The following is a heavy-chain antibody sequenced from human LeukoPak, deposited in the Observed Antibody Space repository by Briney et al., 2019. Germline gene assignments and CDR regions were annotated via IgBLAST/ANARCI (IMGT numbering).Heavy chain of an antibody. J-gene: IGHJ6*02. CDR3: AIDSSGKKYYYYGMDV. D-gene: IGHD3-22*01. CDR2: IYTSGST. CDR1: GGSISSGSYY. Sequence: SQTLSLTCTVSGGSISSGSYYWSWTRQPAGKGLEWIRRIYTSGSTNYNPPLKSRVTISVDTSKNQFSLKLSSVTAADTAVYYCAIDSSGKKYYYYGMDVWGQGTTVTVSS. V-gene: IGHV4-61*02.